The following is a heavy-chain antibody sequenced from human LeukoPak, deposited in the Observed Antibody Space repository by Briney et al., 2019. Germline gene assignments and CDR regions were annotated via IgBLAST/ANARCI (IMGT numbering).Heavy chain of an antibody. CDR2: IYPGDSDI. V-gene: IGHV5-51*01. CDR3: ARSDGGGVSWYFDL. Sequence: GESLQISCKGSGYSFSSYWIGWVRQLPGKGLEWMGIIYPGDSDIRYSPSFQGQVTISADKSIRTAYLQWSSLKASDTAMYYCARSDGGGVSWYFDLWGRGTLVTVSS. D-gene: IGHD3-3*01. J-gene: IGHJ2*01. CDR1: GYSFSSYW.